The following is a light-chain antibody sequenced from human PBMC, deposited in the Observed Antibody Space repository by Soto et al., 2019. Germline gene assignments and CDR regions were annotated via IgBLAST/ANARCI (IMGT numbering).Light chain of an antibody. CDR2: GNS. CDR1: SSNIGAGYD. J-gene: IGLJ1*01. CDR3: QSYDSSLSGYV. Sequence: QSVLTRPPSVSGAPGQRVTISCTGSSSNIGAGYDVHWYQQLPGTAPKLLIYGNSNRPSGAPDRFSGSKYGASAYLDITGLQAEDEADDYCQSYDSSLSGYVFGTGSKV. V-gene: IGLV1-40*01.